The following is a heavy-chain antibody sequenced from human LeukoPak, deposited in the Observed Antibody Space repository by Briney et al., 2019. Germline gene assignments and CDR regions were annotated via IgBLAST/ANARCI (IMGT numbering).Heavy chain of an antibody. Sequence: PGGSLRLSCAASGFTFSSYSMNWVRQAPGKGLEWVAFIRYDGSNKYYADSVQGRFTISRDNSKNTLYLQMNSLISEDTAVYYCAKDFYNSGWYPTTFDYWGQGTLVTVSS. CDR1: GFTFSSYS. V-gene: IGHV3-30*02. J-gene: IGHJ4*02. D-gene: IGHD6-19*01. CDR3: AKDFYNSGWYPTTFDY. CDR2: IRYDGSNK.